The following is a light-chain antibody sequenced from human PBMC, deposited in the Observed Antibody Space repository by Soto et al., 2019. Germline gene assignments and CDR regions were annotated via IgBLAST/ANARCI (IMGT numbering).Light chain of an antibody. J-gene: IGKJ1*01. Sequence: DIVMTQSPATLSESPWGRVTVFCRASQSVSSHVAWYQQRPGQAPRLLINAASIRATDIPNRISGSGSGTEFTLTISSLQSEDFAVYYCQQYNNWPWTFGQGTKVDIK. CDR1: QSVSSH. CDR2: AAS. CDR3: QQYNNWPWT. V-gene: IGKV3-15*01.